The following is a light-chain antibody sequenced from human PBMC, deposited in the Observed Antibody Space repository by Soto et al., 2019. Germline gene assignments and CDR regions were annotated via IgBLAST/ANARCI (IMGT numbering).Light chain of an antibody. V-gene: IGKV3-20*01. CDR3: HQYDSWT. Sequence: EIVLTQSPATLSLSPGERATLSCRASETIRNLLAWYQQRPGQAPRLLIYGASSRATGIPDRFSGSGSGTDFTLTISRLEPEDFAVYYCHQYDSWTFGQGTKVDIK. J-gene: IGKJ1*01. CDR1: ETIRNL. CDR2: GAS.